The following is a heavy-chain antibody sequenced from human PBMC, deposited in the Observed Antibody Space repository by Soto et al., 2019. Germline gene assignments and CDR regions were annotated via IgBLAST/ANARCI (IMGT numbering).Heavy chain of an antibody. D-gene: IGHD3-22*01. V-gene: IGHV4-31*03. J-gene: IGHJ4*02. CDR1: GGSISSGGYY. CDR3: ARGEYYYDSSGYPAYYFDY. Sequence: QVQLRESGPGLVKPSQTLSLTCTVSGGSISSGGYYWGWIRQHPGKGLEWIGYIYYSGSTYYNPSLKRRVTISVDTSKNQFSLKLSSVTAADTAVYYCARGEYYYDSSGYPAYYFDYWGQGTLVTVSS. CDR2: IYYSGST.